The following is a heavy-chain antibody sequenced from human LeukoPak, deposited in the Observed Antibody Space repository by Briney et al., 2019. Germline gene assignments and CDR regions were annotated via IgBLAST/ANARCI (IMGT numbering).Heavy chain of an antibody. Sequence: PGGSLRLSCAASGVSFSKYCMHWIRQAPGKGLEWVGVIWSNGNNVYYVESVKGLFTISRDNSKNTLYLQMNSLRAEDTAVYYCAKDSYGSGTTADYWGQGPLVTVSS. CDR1: GVSFSKYC. CDR3: AKDSYGSGTTADY. V-gene: IGHV3-33*06. CDR2: IWSNGNNV. J-gene: IGHJ4*02. D-gene: IGHD3-10*01.